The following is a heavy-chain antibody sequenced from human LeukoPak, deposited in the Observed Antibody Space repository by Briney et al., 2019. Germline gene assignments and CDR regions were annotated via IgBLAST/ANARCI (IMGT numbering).Heavy chain of an antibody. CDR1: GFTFGSYA. J-gene: IGHJ4*02. V-gene: IGHV3-23*01. D-gene: IGHD2-2*01. CDR2: ISGSGGST. Sequence: GGSLRLSCAASGFTFGSYAMSWVRQAPGKGLEWVSGISGSGGSTFYADSVKGRFTISRDNSKNTLYVQMNRLRAEDTAVYYCAKVVPGGLISFDYWGQGTLVTVSS. CDR3: AKVVPGGLISFDY.